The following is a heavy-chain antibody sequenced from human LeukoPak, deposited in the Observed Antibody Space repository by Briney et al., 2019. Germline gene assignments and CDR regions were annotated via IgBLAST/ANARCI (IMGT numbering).Heavy chain of an antibody. J-gene: IGHJ4*02. Sequence: SETLSLTCAVYGGSFSGYYWSWIRQPPGKGLEWIGEINHSGSTNYNPSLKSRVTISVDTSKNQFSLKLSSVTAADTAVYYCARESNTAMVSNYFDYWGQGTLVTVSS. CDR2: INHSGST. D-gene: IGHD5-18*01. CDR1: GGSFSGYY. CDR3: ARESNTAMVSNYFDY. V-gene: IGHV4-34*01.